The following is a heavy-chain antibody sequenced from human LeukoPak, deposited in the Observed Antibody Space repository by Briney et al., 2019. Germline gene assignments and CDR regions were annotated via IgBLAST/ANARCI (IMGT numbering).Heavy chain of an antibody. D-gene: IGHD5-18*01. CDR1: GYMFAGFY. CDR2: INPNSGGT. CDR3: ARAVRGYSYAYLPY. J-gene: IGHJ4*02. V-gene: IGHV1-2*02. Sequence: ASVKVSCKASGYMFAGFYMHWVRQAPGQGLEWMGWINPNSGGTNYAQKFQGRVTMTRDTSISTAYMELSRLRSDDTAVYYCARAVRGYSYAYLPYWGQGTLVTVSS.